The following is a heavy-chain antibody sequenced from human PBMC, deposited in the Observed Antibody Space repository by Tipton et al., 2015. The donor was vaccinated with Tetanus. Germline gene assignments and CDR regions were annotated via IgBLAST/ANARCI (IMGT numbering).Heavy chain of an antibody. Sequence: TLSLTCTVSGGSISDKKYYWGWIRQPPGKGLEWIASIYFEGSTYYSPYLKSRVAIAVDTARTLFSLRLTSVTAADMAVYYCARHLYGYWFDPWGQGALVTVSS. CDR3: ARHLYGYWFDP. D-gene: IGHD3-10*01. CDR2: IYFEGST. V-gene: IGHV4-39*01. CDR1: GGSISDKKYY. J-gene: IGHJ5*02.